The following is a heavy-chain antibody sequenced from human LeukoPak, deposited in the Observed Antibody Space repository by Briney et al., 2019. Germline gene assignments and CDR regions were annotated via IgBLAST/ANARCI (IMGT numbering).Heavy chain of an antibody. CDR1: GFTFSSYW. CDR3: AREGMGDIVVVVAATAYYYYYGMDV. D-gene: IGHD2-15*01. CDR2: IKQDGSEK. Sequence: GGSLRLSCAASGFTFSSYWMSWVRQAPGKGLEWVANIKQDGSEKYYVDSVKGRFTISRDNAKSSLYLQMNSLRAEDTAVYYCAREGMGDIVVVVAATAYYYYYGMDVWGQGTTVTVSS. J-gene: IGHJ6*02. V-gene: IGHV3-7*01.